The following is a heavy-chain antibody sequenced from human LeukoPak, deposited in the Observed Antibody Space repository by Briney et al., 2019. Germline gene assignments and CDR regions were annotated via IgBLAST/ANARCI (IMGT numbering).Heavy chain of an antibody. CDR2: IGGSGDTT. V-gene: IGHV3-23*01. J-gene: IGHJ4*02. D-gene: IGHD6-19*01. Sequence: GGPLRLSCAAPGFTFNRNAISWVRQAPGKGLEWVSTIGGSGDTTFYADSVKGRFTISRDNSKNMVHLQMNSLTGEDTALYYCVRRGDASSGWGDHDFWGQGALVTVSS. CDR3: VRRGDASSGWGDHDF. CDR1: GFTFNRNA.